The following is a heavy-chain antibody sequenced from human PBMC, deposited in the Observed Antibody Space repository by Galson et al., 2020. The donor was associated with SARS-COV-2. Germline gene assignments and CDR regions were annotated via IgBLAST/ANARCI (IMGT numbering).Heavy chain of an antibody. CDR3: ARARFDDYDFWSGYRPFLPDAFDI. D-gene: IGHD3-3*01. CDR1: GYTFTSYG. Sequence: ASVKVSCKASGYTFTSYGISWVRQAPGQGLEWMEWISAYNGNTNYAQKLQGRVTMTTDTSTSTAYMELRSLRSDDTAVYYCARARFDDYDFWSGYRPFLPDAFDIWGQGTMVTVSS. CDR2: ISAYNGNT. V-gene: IGHV1-18*04. J-gene: IGHJ3*02.